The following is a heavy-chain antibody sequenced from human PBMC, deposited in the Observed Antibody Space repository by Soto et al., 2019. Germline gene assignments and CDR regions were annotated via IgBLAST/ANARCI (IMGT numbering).Heavy chain of an antibody. Sequence: QVQLQQWGAGLLKPSETLSLTCAVYGGSFSGYYWSWIRQPPGKGLEWIGEINHSGSTNYNPSLNSRVTISVDTSKNQFSLKLSSVTAADTAVYYCARSMIVVVIRSADAFDIWGQGTMVTASS. CDR3: ARSMIVVVIRSADAFDI. CDR1: GGSFSGYY. D-gene: IGHD3-22*01. J-gene: IGHJ3*02. V-gene: IGHV4-34*01. CDR2: INHSGST.